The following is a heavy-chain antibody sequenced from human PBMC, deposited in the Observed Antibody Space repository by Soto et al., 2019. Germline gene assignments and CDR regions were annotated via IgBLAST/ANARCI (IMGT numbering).Heavy chain of an antibody. V-gene: IGHV3-30*03. CDR1: GSTFSNSG. D-gene: IGHD2-8*02. CDR2: ISYDGSNK. Sequence: QVQLVESGGGVVQPGSSLRLSCAASGSTFSNSGMHWVRQAPGKGLEWVALISYDGSNKYYIDSVKGRFTISRDNSKNTLYLQMSSLRAEDTAVYYCATRGVVDASVYWGQGTLVIVSS. CDR3: ATRGVVDASVY. J-gene: IGHJ4*02.